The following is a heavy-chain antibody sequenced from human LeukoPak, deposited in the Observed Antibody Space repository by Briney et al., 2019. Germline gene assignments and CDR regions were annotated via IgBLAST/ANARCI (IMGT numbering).Heavy chain of an antibody. D-gene: IGHD2-21*02. J-gene: IGHJ4*02. V-gene: IGHV1-8*01. Sequence: GASVKVSCKASGYTFTSYDINWVRQATGQGPEWMGWMNPNSGNTGYAQKFQGRVTMTRNTSISTACMELSSLRSEDTAVYYCARETAAMASDYWGQGTLVTVSS. CDR1: GYTFTSYD. CDR2: MNPNSGNT. CDR3: ARETAAMASDY.